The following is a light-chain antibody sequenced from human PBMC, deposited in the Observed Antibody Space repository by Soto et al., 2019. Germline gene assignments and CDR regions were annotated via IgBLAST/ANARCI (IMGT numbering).Light chain of an antibody. Sequence: DIQMTPSPSSLFASVGDRVTITCQATQDINIYLNWYQQKPGKAPKLLIYAASTLESRVPSRFSGTGPGTEFTLTISGLQPDDFATYYCQHYKTSSPAFGQGTKVDIK. J-gene: IGKJ1*01. CDR1: QDINIY. CDR3: QHYKTSSPA. CDR2: AAS. V-gene: IGKV1-5*01.